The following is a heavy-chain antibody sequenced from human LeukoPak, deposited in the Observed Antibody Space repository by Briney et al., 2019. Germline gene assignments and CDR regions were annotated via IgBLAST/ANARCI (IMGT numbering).Heavy chain of an antibody. D-gene: IGHD1-26*01. CDR2: IRYDGSIK. Sequence: GGSLRLSCAASGITFSRYGMHWVRQAPGKGLEWVTFIRYDGSIKYYADSVKGRFTMSRDNSKNTLFLQMNSLRAEDTAVYYCARRLGAFAGGCDYWGQGTLVTVSS. CDR3: ARRLGAFAGGCDY. V-gene: IGHV3-30*02. CDR1: GITFSRYG. J-gene: IGHJ4*02.